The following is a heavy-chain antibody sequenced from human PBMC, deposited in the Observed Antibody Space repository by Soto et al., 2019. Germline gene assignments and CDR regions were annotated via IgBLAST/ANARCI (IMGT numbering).Heavy chain of an antibody. J-gene: IGHJ4*02. V-gene: IGHV2-26*01. CDR2: IFSNDEK. CDR1: GFSLSNARMG. CDR3: ARSIAVAAPFDY. Sequence: QVTLKESGPVLVKPTEPLTLTCTVSGFSLSNARMGVSWIRQPPGKALEWLAHIFSNDEKSYSTSLKSRLTISKDTSKSQVVLTMTNMDPVDTATYYCARSIAVAAPFDYWGQGTLVTVSS. D-gene: IGHD6-19*01.